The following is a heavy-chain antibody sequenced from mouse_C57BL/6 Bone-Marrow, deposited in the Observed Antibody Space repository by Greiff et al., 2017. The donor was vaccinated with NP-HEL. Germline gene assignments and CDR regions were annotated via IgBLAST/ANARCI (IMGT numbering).Heavy chain of an antibody. J-gene: IGHJ2*01. D-gene: IGHD1-1*01. Sequence: QVQLQQSGAELVRPGTSVKVSCKASGYAFTNYLIEWVKQRPGQGLDWIGVINPGSGGTNYNEKFKGKATLTADKSSSTAYMQLSILTSEDSAVYCCARSTAVVARDYWGQGTTLTVSS. V-gene: IGHV1-54*01. CDR3: ARSTAVVARDY. CDR2: INPGSGGT. CDR1: GYAFTNYL.